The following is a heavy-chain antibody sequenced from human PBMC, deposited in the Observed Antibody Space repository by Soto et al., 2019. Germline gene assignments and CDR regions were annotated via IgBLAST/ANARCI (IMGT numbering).Heavy chain of an antibody. Sequence: PGGSLRLSCAASGFNVSTNYMTWVRQAPGKGLEWVSVIYSGGTTYYAGSVKGRSTISRDNAENSLYLQMNSLRVEDTAVYYCARATEATIGDTDYWGQGTLVTVSS. CDR3: ARATEATIGDTDY. V-gene: IGHV3-53*01. J-gene: IGHJ4*02. CDR2: IYSGGTT. D-gene: IGHD5-12*01. CDR1: GFNVSTNY.